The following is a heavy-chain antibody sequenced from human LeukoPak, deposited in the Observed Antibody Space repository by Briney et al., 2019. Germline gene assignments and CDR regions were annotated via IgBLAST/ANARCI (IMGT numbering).Heavy chain of an antibody. CDR1: GFTFSSYS. V-gene: IGHV3-21*01. J-gene: IGHJ4*02. D-gene: IGHD1-26*01. Sequence: GGSLRLSCAASGFTFSSYSMNWVRQAPGKGLEWVSSISSSSSYIYYADSVKGRFTISRDNAKNSRYLQMNSLRAEDTAVYYCARDPRGATLDYWGQGTLVTVSS. CDR2: ISSSSSYI. CDR3: ARDPRGATLDY.